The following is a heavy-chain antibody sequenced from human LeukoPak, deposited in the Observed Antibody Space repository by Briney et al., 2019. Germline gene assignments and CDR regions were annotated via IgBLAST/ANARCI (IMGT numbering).Heavy chain of an antibody. J-gene: IGHJ4*02. CDR1: GGSISSYY. CDR2: IYYSGST. D-gene: IGHD6-19*01. CDR3: ARAFVSSGVAWEYYFDY. Sequence: SETLSLTCTVSGGSISSYYWSWIRQPPGKGLEWIGYIYYSGSTNYNPSLKSRVTMSVDTSKNQFSLKLSSVTAADTAVYYCARAFVSSGVAWEYYFDYWGQGTLVTVSS. V-gene: IGHV4-59*01.